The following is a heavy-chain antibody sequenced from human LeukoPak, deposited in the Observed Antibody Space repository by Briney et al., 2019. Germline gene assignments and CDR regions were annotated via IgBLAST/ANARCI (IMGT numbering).Heavy chain of an antibody. Sequence: GASVKVSRKASGGTFSSYAISWVRQAPGQGLEWMGGIIPIFGTANYAQKFQGRVTITADESTSTAYMELSSLRSEDTAVYYCARAVRPYSSSYPFDYWGQGTLVTVSS. D-gene: IGHD6-6*01. CDR2: IIPIFGTA. J-gene: IGHJ4*02. CDR1: GGTFSSYA. V-gene: IGHV1-69*01. CDR3: ARAVRPYSSSYPFDY.